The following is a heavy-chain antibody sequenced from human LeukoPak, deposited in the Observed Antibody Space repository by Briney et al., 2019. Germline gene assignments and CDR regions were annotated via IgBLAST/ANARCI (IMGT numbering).Heavy chain of an antibody. CDR3: ARDCSSWYFGQAGYYGMDV. Sequence: GGSLRLSCAASGFTLSSYSMNWVRQAPGKELEWISFIDSSSRTIFYAESVKGRFTISRDNAKNSLFLQMNSLRAEDTAVYYCARDCSSWYFGQAGYYGMDVWGQGTTVTVSS. J-gene: IGHJ6*02. CDR2: IDSSSRTI. D-gene: IGHD6-13*01. V-gene: IGHV3-48*04. CDR1: GFTLSSYS.